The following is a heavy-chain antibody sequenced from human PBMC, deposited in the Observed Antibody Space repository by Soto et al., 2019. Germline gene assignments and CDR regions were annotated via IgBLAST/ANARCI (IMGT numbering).Heavy chain of an antibody. D-gene: IGHD6-13*01. Sequence: SETLSLTCAVSGGSISSSNWWSWVRQPPGKGLEWIGEIYHSGSTNYNPSLKSRVTISVDKSKNQFSLKLSSVTAADTVVYYCARDRSSSSWYYFDYWGQGTLVTVSS. CDR1: GGSISSSNW. CDR3: ARDRSSSSWYYFDY. V-gene: IGHV4-4*02. CDR2: IYHSGST. J-gene: IGHJ4*02.